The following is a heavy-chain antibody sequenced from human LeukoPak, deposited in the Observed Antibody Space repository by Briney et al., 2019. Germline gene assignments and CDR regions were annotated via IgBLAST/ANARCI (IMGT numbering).Heavy chain of an antibody. CDR1: GYTFTGYY. D-gene: IGHD1-26*01. CDR2: INPNSGGT. Sequence: GASVKVSCKASGYTFTGYYMHWVRQAPGQGLEWMGWINPNSGGTNYAQKFQGRVTMTRDTSTSTVYMELRSLKSDDTAVYYCARGLDSGSPPLGTFEIWGQGTMVTVSS. CDR3: ARGLDSGSPPLGTFEI. J-gene: IGHJ3*02. V-gene: IGHV1-2*02.